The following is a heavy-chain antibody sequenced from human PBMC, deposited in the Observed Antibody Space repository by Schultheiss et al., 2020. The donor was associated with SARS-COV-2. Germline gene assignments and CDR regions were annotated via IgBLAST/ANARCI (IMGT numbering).Heavy chain of an antibody. CDR1: GFTFSSYA. V-gene: IGHV3-23*01. CDR3: AKYPATVVTPDGAFDI. Sequence: GGSLRLSCAASGFTFSSYAMSWVRQAPGKGLEWVSAISGSGGSTYYADSVKGRFTISRDNSKNTLYLQMNSLRAEDTAVYYCAKYPATVVTPDGAFDIWGQGTMVTVSS. CDR2: ISGSGGST. D-gene: IGHD4-23*01. J-gene: IGHJ3*02.